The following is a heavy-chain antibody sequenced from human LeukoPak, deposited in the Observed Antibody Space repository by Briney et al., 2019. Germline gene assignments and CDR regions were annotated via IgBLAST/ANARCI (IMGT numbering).Heavy chain of an antibody. J-gene: IGHJ5*02. Sequence: SETLSLTCTVSGGSISSSSYYWSWIRQPPGKGLEWIGEINHSGSTNYNPSLKSRVTISVDTSKNQFSLKLSSVTAADTAVYYCARGALLRYFDWLLDDWFDPWGQGTLVTVSS. V-gene: IGHV4-39*07. D-gene: IGHD3-9*01. CDR2: INHSGST. CDR3: ARGALLRYFDWLLDDWFDP. CDR1: GGSISSSSYY.